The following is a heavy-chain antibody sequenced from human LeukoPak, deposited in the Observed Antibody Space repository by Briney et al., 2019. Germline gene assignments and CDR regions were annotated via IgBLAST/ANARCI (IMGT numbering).Heavy chain of an antibody. CDR1: GLTFSSNW. CDR2: INSDGSYT. V-gene: IGHV3-74*03. J-gene: IGHJ4*02. Sequence: GGSLRLSCAASGLTFSSNWMYWVRQAPGKGLVWVSRINSDGSYTAHADSVQGRFTISRDNAKNTLFLQMNSLRVEDTAVHYCVSYNWNYPDYWGQGTLVTVSS. D-gene: IGHD1-7*01. CDR3: VSYNWNYPDY.